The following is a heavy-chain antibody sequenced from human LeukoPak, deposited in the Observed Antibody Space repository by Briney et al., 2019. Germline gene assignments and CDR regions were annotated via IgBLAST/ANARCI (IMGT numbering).Heavy chain of an antibody. CDR3: AREGITGTTSPYFDY. V-gene: IGHV3-53*01. D-gene: IGHD1-20*01. CDR2: LYSDGTT. CDR1: GFTVSTHY. J-gene: IGHJ4*02. Sequence: GGSLRLSCAASGFTVSTHYMSWVRQAPGKGLEWVSVLYSDGTTYYADSVKGRFTISRDNSKNTLYLQMNSLRAEDTAVYYCAREGITGTTSPYFDYWGQGTLVTVSS.